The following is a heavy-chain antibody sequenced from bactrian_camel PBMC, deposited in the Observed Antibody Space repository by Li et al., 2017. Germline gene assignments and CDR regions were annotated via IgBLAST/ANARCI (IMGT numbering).Heavy chain of an antibody. V-gene: IGHV3S55*01. CDR1: GFPAGSYC. CDR2: IDSRGGT. D-gene: IGHD2*01. Sequence: HVQLVESGGGSVQAGESLRLSCATSGFPAGSYCMAWFRQAPGKEREGVAAIDSRGGTAYADSATGRFTISQDNAKNTLYLQMNSLKPEDTAMYYCAANPFWTYGAICSYTRPADFGYWGQGTQVTVS. CDR3: AANPFWTYGAICSYTRPADFGY. J-gene: IGHJ6*01.